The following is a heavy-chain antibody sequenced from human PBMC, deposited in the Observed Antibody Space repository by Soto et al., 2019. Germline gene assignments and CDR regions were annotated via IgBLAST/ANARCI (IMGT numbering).Heavy chain of an antibody. D-gene: IGHD2-2*01. Sequence: QVQLVQSGAEVKKPGSSVKVSCKASGGTFSSYPISWVRQAPGQGLEWMGRIIPILGIANYAQKLQGRVTITADKATSTAYKELSSLRSEDTAVYYCAREGYCSSTRCSHDAFDIWGQGTMVTVSS. CDR3: AREGYCSSTRCSHDAFDI. J-gene: IGHJ3*02. CDR2: IIPILGIA. V-gene: IGHV1-69*04. CDR1: GGTFSSYP.